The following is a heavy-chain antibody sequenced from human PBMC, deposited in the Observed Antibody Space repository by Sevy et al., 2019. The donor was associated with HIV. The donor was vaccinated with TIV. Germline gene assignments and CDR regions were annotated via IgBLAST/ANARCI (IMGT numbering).Heavy chain of an antibody. D-gene: IGHD2-15*01. CDR3: ARDVGYCSRGNCYESGWFDP. CDR2: INNEGSST. Sequence: GGFLRLSCTASGFTFSSHWMHWVRQAPGKGLVWVSRINNEGSSTEYADSVKARFTISRDNAKNTLYLQMNSLTVDDTALYYRARDVGYCSRGNCYESGWFDPWGQGTLVTVSS. V-gene: IGHV3-74*01. J-gene: IGHJ5*02. CDR1: GFTFSSHW.